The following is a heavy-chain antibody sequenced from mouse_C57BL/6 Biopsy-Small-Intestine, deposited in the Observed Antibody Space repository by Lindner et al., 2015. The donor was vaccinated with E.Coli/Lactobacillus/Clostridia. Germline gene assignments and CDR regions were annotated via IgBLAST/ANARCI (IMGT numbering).Heavy chain of an antibody. J-gene: IGHJ1*01. CDR3: ARGLDGYSSWYFDL. CDR2: IIPIFSSD. V-gene: IGHV1S126*01. D-gene: IGHD1-2*01. CDR1: GGTFSSYD. Sequence: SVKVSCKVSGGTFSSYDINWVRQAPGQGLEWMGGIIPIFSSDNYAQKFRDRVTITADTSTSTAYMELSSLRSEDTAVYYCARGLDGYSSWYFDLWGRGTLVTVSS.